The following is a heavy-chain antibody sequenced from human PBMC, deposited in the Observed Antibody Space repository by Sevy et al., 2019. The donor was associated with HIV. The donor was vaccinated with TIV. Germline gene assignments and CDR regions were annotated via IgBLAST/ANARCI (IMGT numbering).Heavy chain of an antibody. CDR1: GFTFSSYA. Sequence: GGSLRLSCAASGFTFSSYAMHWVRQAPGKGLEWVAIISYDGSNKLYADSVKGRFTISRDNSKNTLYLQMNSLRAEDTAVYYSAIRDYYYDSSGFQHWGQGTLVTVSS. CDR3: AIRDYYYDSSGFQH. V-gene: IGHV3-30-3*01. J-gene: IGHJ1*01. CDR2: ISYDGSNK. D-gene: IGHD3-22*01.